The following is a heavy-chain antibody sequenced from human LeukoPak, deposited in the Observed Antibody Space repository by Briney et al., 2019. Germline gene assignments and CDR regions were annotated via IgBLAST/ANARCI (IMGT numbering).Heavy chain of an antibody. CDR1: GFTFSSYA. J-gene: IGHJ3*02. CDR3: AKDLGGSSGYYYLGGAFDI. V-gene: IGHV3-23*01. D-gene: IGHD3-22*01. Sequence: GGSLRLSCAASGFTFSSYAMSWVRQAPGKGLEWVSAISGSGGSIYYADSVKGRFTFSRDNSKNTLYLQMNSLRGEDTAVYYCAKDLGGSSGYYYLGGAFDIWGQGTMVTVSS. CDR2: ISGSGGSI.